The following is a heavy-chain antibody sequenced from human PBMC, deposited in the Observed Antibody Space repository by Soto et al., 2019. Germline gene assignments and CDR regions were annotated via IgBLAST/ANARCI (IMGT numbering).Heavy chain of an antibody. J-gene: IGHJ6*03. V-gene: IGHV4-59*01. D-gene: IGHD4-4*01. CDR2: IYYSGST. CDR3: ARLLVSNYVADYYYYMDV. Sequence: SETLSLTCTVAGGSISSYYWSWIRQPPGKVLEWIGYIYYSGSTNYNPSLKSRVTISVDTSKNQFSLKLSSVTAADTAVYYCARLLVSNYVADYYYYMDVWGKGTTVTVS. CDR1: GGSISSYY.